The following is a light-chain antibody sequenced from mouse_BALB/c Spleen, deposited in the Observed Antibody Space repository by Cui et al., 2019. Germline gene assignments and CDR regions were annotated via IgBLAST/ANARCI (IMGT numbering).Light chain of an antibody. CDR3: QQGNTHPYT. J-gene: IGKJ2*01. CDR1: QYISNY. Sequence: DIQMTQTTSSSSASLGDRVATSSRTSQYISNYLNWYQQKPDGTVKPLIYLTSRLHSGVPARFSGSGSGTDYSLTISNMEQEDVATYYCQQGNTHPYTFGGGTKLEIK. V-gene: IGKV10-96*01. CDR2: LTS.